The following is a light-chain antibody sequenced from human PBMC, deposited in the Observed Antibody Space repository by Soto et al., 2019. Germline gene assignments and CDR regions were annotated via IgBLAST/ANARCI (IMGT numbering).Light chain of an antibody. CDR3: AAWDDSLNVV. CDR1: SSNIGSNT. Sequence: QSALTQPPSASGTPGQRVTISCSGGSSNIGSNTVNWYQHLPGTAPKLLIYNNNQRPSGVPDRFSGSKSGTSASLAINGLQSEDEADYYCAAWDDSLNVVFGGGTKLTVL. V-gene: IGLV1-44*01. CDR2: NNN. J-gene: IGLJ2*01.